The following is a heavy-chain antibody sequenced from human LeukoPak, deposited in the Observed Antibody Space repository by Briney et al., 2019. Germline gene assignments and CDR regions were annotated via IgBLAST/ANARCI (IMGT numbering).Heavy chain of an antibody. V-gene: IGHV3-53*01. J-gene: IGHJ4*02. CDR1: GFTLSTDH. CDR2: SYNSGSR. CDR3: ARVWELSFDH. Sequence: GGSLRLSCAASGFTLSTDHMSWVRLAPGKGLWWVAVSYNSGSRHYAESVKGRFTISRDNSKNTLDLQMNSLRAEDTALYYCARVWELSFDHWGQGTLVTVSS. D-gene: IGHD1-26*01.